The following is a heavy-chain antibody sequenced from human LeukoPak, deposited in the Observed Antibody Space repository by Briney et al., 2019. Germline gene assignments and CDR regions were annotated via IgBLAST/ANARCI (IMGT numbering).Heavy chain of an antibody. CDR1: GFTFSSYA. CDR2: ISGSGGST. J-gene: IGHJ4*02. V-gene: IGHV3-23*01. Sequence: GGSLRLSCAASGFTFSSYAMSWVRQAPGKGLEWVSAISGSGGSTYYADSVKGRFTISRDNSKNTLYLQMNSLRAEDTAVYYCATLEMATVISEIYFDYWGQGTLGTVSA. D-gene: IGHD5-24*01. CDR3: ATLEMATVISEIYFDY.